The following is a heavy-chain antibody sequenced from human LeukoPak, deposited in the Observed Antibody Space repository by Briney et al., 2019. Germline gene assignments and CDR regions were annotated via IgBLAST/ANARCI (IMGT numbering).Heavy chain of an antibody. CDR1: GFTFSSYG. CDR3: ARGYYYDSSGYYDFDY. CDR2: ISGSGGST. J-gene: IGHJ4*02. D-gene: IGHD3-22*01. Sequence: GGSLRLSCAASGFTFSSYGMSWVRQAPGKGLEWVSAISGSGGSTYYADSVKGRFTISRDNAKNSLYLQMNSLRAEDTAVYYCARGYYYDSSGYYDFDYWGQGTLVTVSS. V-gene: IGHV3-23*01.